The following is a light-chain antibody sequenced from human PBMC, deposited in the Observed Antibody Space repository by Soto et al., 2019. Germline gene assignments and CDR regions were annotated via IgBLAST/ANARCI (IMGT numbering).Light chain of an antibody. Sequence: QLVLTQPPSASASLGASVTLTCTLSSGYSNYKVDWYQQRPGKGHRFVMRVGTGGIVGSKGDGIPDRFSVLGSGLNRYLTIKNIQEEDESDYHCGADHGSGSNFFVVFGGGTKLTVL. V-gene: IGLV9-49*01. CDR2: VGTGGIVG. CDR3: GADHGSGSNFFVV. CDR1: SGYSNYK. J-gene: IGLJ2*01.